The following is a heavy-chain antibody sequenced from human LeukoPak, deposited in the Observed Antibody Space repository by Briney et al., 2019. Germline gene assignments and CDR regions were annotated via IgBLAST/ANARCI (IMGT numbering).Heavy chain of an antibody. Sequence: GGSLRLSCAASGFTFSTYWMSWVRQAPGKGLGRVANIKQDGSAKNYVDSAMGRFTISRDSAKNSLYLQMNSLRAEDTAVYYCAVAAGWEQAYWGQGTLVTVSS. D-gene: IGHD1-26*01. CDR2: IKQDGSAK. J-gene: IGHJ4*02. CDR1: GFTFSTYW. V-gene: IGHV3-7*01. CDR3: AVAAGWEQAY.